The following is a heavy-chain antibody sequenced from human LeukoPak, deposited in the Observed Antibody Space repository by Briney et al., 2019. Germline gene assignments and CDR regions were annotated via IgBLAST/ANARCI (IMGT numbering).Heavy chain of an antibody. CDR3: ARGDTLRGFDY. CDR2: IIPIFGTA. D-gene: IGHD2-2*02. Sequence: GASVKVSCRASGGTFSSYAISWVRQAPGQGLEWMGGIIPIFGTANYAQKFQGRVTITADESTSTAYMELSSLRSEDTAVYYCARGDTLRGFDYWGQGTLVTVSS. CDR1: GGTFSSYA. V-gene: IGHV1-69*13. J-gene: IGHJ4*02.